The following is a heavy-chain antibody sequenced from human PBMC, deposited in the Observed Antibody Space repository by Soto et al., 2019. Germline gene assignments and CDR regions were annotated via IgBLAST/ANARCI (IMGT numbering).Heavy chain of an antibody. J-gene: IGHJ3*02. D-gene: IGHD2-2*01. CDR2: IYYSGST. CDR1: DASVTSASYF. CDR3: ARGRFLGYCSSTSCYRDAFDI. V-gene: IGHV4-61*01. Sequence: SETLSLTCTLSDASVTSASYFWDWLRQPPGKGQEWIGNIYYSGSTNYNPSLKSRVTISVDTSKNQFSLKLSSVTAADTAVYYCARGRFLGYCSSTSCYRDAFDIWGQGTMVTVSS.